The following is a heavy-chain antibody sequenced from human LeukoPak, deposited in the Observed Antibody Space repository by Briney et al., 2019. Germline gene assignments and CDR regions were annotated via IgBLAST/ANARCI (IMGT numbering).Heavy chain of an antibody. Sequence: PGGSLRLSCEASGFTFSSYGMSWVRQGPGKGLEWVSAISGSGGSTFYADSVKGRFTSSRDNSQNTLYLQMNSLRAEDTAVYYCAKGLRTGSFYVLDYWGQGTLVTVSS. CDR3: AKGLRTGSFYVLDY. V-gene: IGHV3-23*01. CDR2: ISGSGGST. D-gene: IGHD1-26*01. J-gene: IGHJ4*02. CDR1: GFTFSSYG.